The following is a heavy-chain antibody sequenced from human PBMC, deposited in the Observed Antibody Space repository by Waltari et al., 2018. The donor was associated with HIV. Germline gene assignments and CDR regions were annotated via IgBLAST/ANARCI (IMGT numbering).Heavy chain of an antibody. V-gene: IGHV3-23*01. D-gene: IGHD4-4*01. CDR3: VKDPTTITRSYFDP. Sequence: EEQLLESGGGLGQPGGSLRLSCVASGFTFSNYAMTWLRQIPGKVLASVAGLPSAGIITYHADAVQGRFIISRDNSQDTLCLQTTTLRVEDTAVYYCVKDPTTITRSYFDPWGRGTPVTASS. J-gene: IGHJ2*01. CDR2: LPSAGIIT. CDR1: GFTFSNYA.